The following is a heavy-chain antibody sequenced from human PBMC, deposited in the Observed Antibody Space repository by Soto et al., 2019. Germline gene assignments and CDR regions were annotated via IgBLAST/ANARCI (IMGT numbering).Heavy chain of an antibody. CDR2: IGGGGGGT. Sequence: GGSLRLSCAASGFTFSNYAMTWVRQAPGKGLEWVSAIGGGGGGTYYADSVKDRFSISRYNSKNTLYLQMNSLRAEDTAIYYCAKGRGAFYYYALDVWGQGTTVTVSS. J-gene: IGHJ6*02. CDR3: AKGRGAFYYYALDV. V-gene: IGHV3-23*01. D-gene: IGHD3-3*02. CDR1: GFTFSNYA.